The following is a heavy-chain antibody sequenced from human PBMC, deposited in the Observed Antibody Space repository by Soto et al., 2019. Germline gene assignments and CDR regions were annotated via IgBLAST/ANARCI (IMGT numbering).Heavy chain of an antibody. J-gene: IGHJ6*04. CDR1: GYSFSSYW. CDR3: AVQGGKYYDNREYGMDV. CDR2: IWPGDSEI. V-gene: IGHV5-51*01. D-gene: IGHD3-22*01. Sequence: PGESLKISCKASGYSFSSYWIAWVRQMPGKGLEWMGIIWPGDSEIRYSPSFQGQVSISADKSISTAYLQWSSLKASDTAMYYCAVQGGKYYDNREYGMDVWGKGTTVTVSS.